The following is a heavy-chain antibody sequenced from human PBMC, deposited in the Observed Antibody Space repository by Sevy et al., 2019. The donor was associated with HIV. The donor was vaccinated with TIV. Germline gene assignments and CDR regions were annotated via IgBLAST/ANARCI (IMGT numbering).Heavy chain of an antibody. D-gene: IGHD2-2*02. CDR1: GFTFSSYW. J-gene: IGHJ4*02. Sequence: GGSLRLSCAASGFTFSSYWMSWVRQAPGKGLEWVANIKQDGSEKYYVNSVKGRLTISRDNAKNSLYLQMTSLRAEDTAVYYCARESCSSTSCYIGWPYYFDYWGQGTLVTVSS. CDR2: IKQDGSEK. CDR3: ARESCSSTSCYIGWPYYFDY. V-gene: IGHV3-7*01.